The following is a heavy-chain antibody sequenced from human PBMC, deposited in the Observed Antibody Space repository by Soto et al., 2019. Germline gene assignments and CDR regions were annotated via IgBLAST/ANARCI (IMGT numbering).Heavy chain of an antibody. D-gene: IGHD6-13*01. Sequence: GGSLRLSCAASGFTFDDYAMHWVRQVPGKGLEWVSGINWNSGSIGYADSVKGRFAISRDNAKNSLHLQMNSLRAEDTAFYYCVKDESINWYSGHFRHWGQGT. J-gene: IGHJ1*01. V-gene: IGHV3-9*01. CDR2: INWNSGSI. CDR3: VKDESINWYSGHFRH. CDR1: GFTFDDYA.